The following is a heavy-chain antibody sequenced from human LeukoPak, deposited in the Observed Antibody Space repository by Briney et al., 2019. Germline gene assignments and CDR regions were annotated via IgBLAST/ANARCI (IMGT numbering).Heavy chain of an antibody. CDR3: VRGGVTGSGTYYVLN. V-gene: IGHV3-74*01. D-gene: IGHD3-10*01. CDR1: GFTFSSYW. J-gene: IGHJ4*02. Sequence: GGSLRLSCAASGFTFSSYWMHWVRQVPGKGLVWVSRINNDGSTTRYADSVKGRFTIPRDNAKNTVYLQMNSLRAEGTAVYYCVRGGVTGSGTYYVLNWGQGTLITVSS. CDR2: INNDGSTT.